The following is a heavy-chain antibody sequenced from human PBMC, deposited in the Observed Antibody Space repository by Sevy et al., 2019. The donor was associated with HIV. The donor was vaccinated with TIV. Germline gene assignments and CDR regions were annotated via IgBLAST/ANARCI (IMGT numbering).Heavy chain of an antibody. CDR2: IRNRPNSYTT. Sequence: GGSLRLSCAASGFTFNDHYVDWVRQAPGKGLEWVGRIRNRPNSYTTEYAASVKGRFTISRDDSRNSVYLQMNSLKTQDSAVYYCVRGPNCGVGGCQQISPYCLDVWGKGATVTVSS. V-gene: IGHV3-72*01. CDR1: GFTFNDHY. D-gene: IGHD2-15*01. J-gene: IGHJ6*03. CDR3: VRGPNCGVGGCQQISPYCLDV.